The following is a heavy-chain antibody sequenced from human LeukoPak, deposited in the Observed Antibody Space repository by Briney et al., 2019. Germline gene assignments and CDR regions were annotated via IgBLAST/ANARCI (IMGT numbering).Heavy chain of an antibody. CDR1: GYSISSGYY. J-gene: IGHJ4*02. CDR3: ARAPGSYGSGIDY. D-gene: IGHD3-10*01. V-gene: IGHV4-38-2*02. CDR2: IYHSGST. Sequence: ETLSLTCTVSGYSISSGYYWGWIRQPPGKGLEWIGSIYHSGSTYYNPSLKSRVTISVDTSKNQFSLKLSSVTAADTAVYYCARAPGSYGSGIDYWGQGTLVTVSS.